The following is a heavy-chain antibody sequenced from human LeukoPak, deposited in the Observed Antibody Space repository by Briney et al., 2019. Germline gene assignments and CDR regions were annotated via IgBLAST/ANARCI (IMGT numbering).Heavy chain of an antibody. CDR1: GYSFNTYF. CDR2: IYPGDSDT. CDR3: ARRRYTSGPDY. J-gene: IGHJ4*02. D-gene: IGHD6-19*01. V-gene: IGHV5-51*01. Sequence: GESLKISCKSSGYSFNTYFIVWVRQMPGKGLEGMGIIYPGDSDTRYSPSFQGQVTISADKSISTAYLQWSSLKASDTAMYYCARRRYTSGPDYWGQGTLVTVSS.